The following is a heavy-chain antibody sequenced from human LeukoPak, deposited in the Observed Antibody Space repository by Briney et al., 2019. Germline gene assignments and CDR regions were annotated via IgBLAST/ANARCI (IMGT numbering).Heavy chain of an antibody. CDR2: IWYDGSNK. CDR1: GFTFSSYG. J-gene: IGHJ4*02. Sequence: HPGGSLRLSCAASGFTFSSYGMHWVRQAPGKGLEWVAVIWYDGSNKYYADSVKGRFTISRDNSKNTLYLQMNSLRAEDTAVYYCARDSYYYDSSGYYPAYYFDYWGQGTLVTVSS. CDR3: ARDSYYYDSSGYYPAYYFDY. V-gene: IGHV3-33*01. D-gene: IGHD3-22*01.